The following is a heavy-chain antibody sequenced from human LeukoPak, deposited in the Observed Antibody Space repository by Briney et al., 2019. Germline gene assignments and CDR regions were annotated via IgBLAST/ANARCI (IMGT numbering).Heavy chain of an antibody. V-gene: IGHV4-4*07. CDR2: IYTSGNT. J-gene: IGHJ3*02. CDR1: GGSISSYY. D-gene: IGHD2-2*01. CDR3: ARWRDKFSTRVDPGAFDI. Sequence: SETLPLTCTVSGGSISSYYWTWIRQPAGKGLEWIGRIYTSGNTNYNPSLKSRVTMSVDTSKNQFSLKLSSVTAADTAVYYCARWRDKFSTRVDPGAFDIWGQGTMVTVSS.